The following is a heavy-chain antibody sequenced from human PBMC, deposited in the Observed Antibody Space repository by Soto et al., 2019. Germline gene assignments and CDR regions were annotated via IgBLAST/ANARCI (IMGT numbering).Heavy chain of an antibody. CDR1: GESFSGYY. D-gene: IGHD5-18*01. Sequence: QVQLQQWGAGLLKPSETLSLTCAVYGESFSGYYWSWIRQPPGKGLEWIGEINHSGRTNYNPSLKSRVTISVDTSKNQLSLKMSSVTAADTAVYYCARTWIQLWSWGWFDPWGQGTLVNVSS. V-gene: IGHV4-34*01. CDR3: ARTWIQLWSWGWFDP. J-gene: IGHJ5*02. CDR2: INHSGRT.